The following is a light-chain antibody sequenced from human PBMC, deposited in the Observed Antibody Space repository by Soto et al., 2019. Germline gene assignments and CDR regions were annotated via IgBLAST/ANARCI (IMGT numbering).Light chain of an antibody. CDR3: AAWDDSLNGVV. V-gene: IGLV1-44*01. CDR1: RSNIGSNT. CDR2: NND. J-gene: IGLJ2*01. Sequence: QSVLTQPPSASGTPGQRVTISCSGSRSNIGSNTVNWYQQLPGTAPKLLIYNNDQRPSGVPDRFSGSKSGTSASLAISGLQSEDETDFYCAAWDDSLNGVVFGGGTKVTVL.